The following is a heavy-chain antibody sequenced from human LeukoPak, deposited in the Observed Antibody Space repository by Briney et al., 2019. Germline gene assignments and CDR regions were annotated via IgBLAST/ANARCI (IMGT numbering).Heavy chain of an antibody. D-gene: IGHD5-12*01. CDR3: AKDHGTLGLRLRGRSCPDY. CDR1: GFTFSSYA. V-gene: IGHV3-23*01. CDR2: ISGSGGST. Sequence: GGSLRLSCAASGFTFSSYAMSWVRQAPGKGLEWVSAISGSGGSTYYADSVKGWFTISRDNSKNTLYLQMNSLRAEDTAVYYCAKDHGTLGLRLRGRSCPDYWGQGTLVTVSS. J-gene: IGHJ4*02.